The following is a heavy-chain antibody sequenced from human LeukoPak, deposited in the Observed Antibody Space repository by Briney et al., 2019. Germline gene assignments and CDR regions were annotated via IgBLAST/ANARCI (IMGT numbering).Heavy chain of an antibody. CDR1: GYTFTGYY. CDR2: INPNSDGT. Sequence: ASVKVSCKASGYTFTGYYMHWVRQAPGQGLEWMGWINPNSDGTNYAQKFQGRVTMTRDTSISTAYMELSRLRSDDTAVYYCARVLNYYGMDVWGQGTTVTVSS. V-gene: IGHV1-2*02. CDR3: ARVLNYYGMDV. J-gene: IGHJ6*02.